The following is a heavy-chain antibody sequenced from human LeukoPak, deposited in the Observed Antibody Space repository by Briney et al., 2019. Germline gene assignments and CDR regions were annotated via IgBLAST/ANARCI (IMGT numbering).Heavy chain of an antibody. D-gene: IGHD3-22*01. CDR2: ISYDGSNK. CDR3: ARDVADSSGYYPGY. J-gene: IGHJ4*02. V-gene: IGHV3-30*04. Sequence: PGRSLRLSCAASGFTFSSYAMHWVRQAPGKGLEWVAVISYDGSNKYYADSVKGRFTISRDNSKNTLYLQMNSLRAEDTAVYYCARDVADSSGYYPGYWGQGTLVTVSS. CDR1: GFTFSSYA.